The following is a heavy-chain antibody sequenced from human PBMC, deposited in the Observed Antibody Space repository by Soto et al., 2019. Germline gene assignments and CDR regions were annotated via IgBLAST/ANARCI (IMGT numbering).Heavy chain of an antibody. CDR2: IWYDGSNK. J-gene: IGHJ6*02. Sequence: GGSLRLSCAAPGYTFSSYGMHWVRQAPGKGLEWVAVIWYDGSNKYYADSVKGRFTISRDNSKNTLYLQMNSLRAEDTAVYYCARDVGGGGNEYYYGMDVWGQGTTVTVSS. CDR3: ARDVGGGGNEYYYGMDV. V-gene: IGHV3-33*01. D-gene: IGHD2-15*01. CDR1: GYTFSSYG.